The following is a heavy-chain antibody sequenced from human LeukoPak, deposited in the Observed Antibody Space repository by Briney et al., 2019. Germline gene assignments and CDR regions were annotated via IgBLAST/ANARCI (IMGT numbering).Heavy chain of an antibody. J-gene: IGHJ6*03. CDR1: GDSISSGTYY. D-gene: IGHD6-6*01. CDR2: IDASGNP. CDR3: ARGFEYSTSSRLGYYYFYMDV. V-gene: IGHV4-61*02. Sequence: SETLSLTCTVSGDSISSGTYYWSWIRQPAGKGLEWIGRIDASGNPNYNPSLRSRLTMSVDTSKNQFSLNLRFVTAADTAVFYCARGFEYSTSSRLGYYYFYMDVWGIGTTVTVSS.